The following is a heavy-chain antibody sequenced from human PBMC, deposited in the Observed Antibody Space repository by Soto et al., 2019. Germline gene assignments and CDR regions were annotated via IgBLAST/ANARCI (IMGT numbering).Heavy chain of an antibody. J-gene: IGHJ4*02. CDR1: GFTFSSYA. V-gene: IGHV3-23*01. D-gene: IGHD5-12*01. CDR3: AKDPPREMATSNTGFDY. Sequence: EVQLLESGGGLVQPGGSLRLSCAASGFTFSSYAMSWVRQAPGKGLEWVSAISGSGGSTYYADSVKGRFTISRDNSKNTLYLQMNSLRAEDTAVYYCAKDPPREMATSNTGFDYWGQGTLVTVSS. CDR2: ISGSGGST.